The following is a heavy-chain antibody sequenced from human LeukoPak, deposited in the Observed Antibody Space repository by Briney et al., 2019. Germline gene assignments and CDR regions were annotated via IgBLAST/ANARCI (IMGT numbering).Heavy chain of an antibody. CDR2: ISSSSSTI. V-gene: IGHV3-48*01. J-gene: IGHJ4*02. D-gene: IGHD2-21*02. CDR3: ARDLEGGDAY. CDR1: GFTFSISS. Sequence: GGSLRLSCAASGFTFSISSMNCFRQAPEKGLEWVSYISSSSSTIYSADSVKGRFTISRNNAKNSLYLQMNSLRAEDTAVYYCARDLEGGDAYWGQETLVTVSS.